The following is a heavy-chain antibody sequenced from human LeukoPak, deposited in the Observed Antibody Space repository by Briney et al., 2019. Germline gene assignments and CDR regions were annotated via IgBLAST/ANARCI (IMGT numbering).Heavy chain of an antibody. CDR2: INPSGGST. CDR1: GYTFTSYY. CDR3: ARERGADYYDPYPYFDY. D-gene: IGHD3-22*01. V-gene: IGHV1-46*01. J-gene: IGHJ4*02. Sequence: GASVKVSCKASGYTFTSYYMHWVRQAPGQGLEWMGIINPSGGSTSYAQKFQGRVTMTRDTSTSTVYMELSSLRSEDTAVYYCARERGADYYDPYPYFDYWGQGTLVTVSS.